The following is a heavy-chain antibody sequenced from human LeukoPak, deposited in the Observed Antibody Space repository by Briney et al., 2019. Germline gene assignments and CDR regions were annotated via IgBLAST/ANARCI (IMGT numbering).Heavy chain of an antibody. J-gene: IGHJ4*02. CDR3: AKCRGPATWYYFDY. CDR2: ISYDGSNK. CDR1: GFTFSSYA. V-gene: IGHV3-30*18. D-gene: IGHD2-15*01. Sequence: GGSLRLSCGASGFTFSSYAMSWVRQAPGKGLEWVAVISYDGSNKYYADSVKGRFTISRDNSKNTLYLQMNSLRAEDTAVYYCAKCRGPATWYYFDYWGQGTLVTVSS.